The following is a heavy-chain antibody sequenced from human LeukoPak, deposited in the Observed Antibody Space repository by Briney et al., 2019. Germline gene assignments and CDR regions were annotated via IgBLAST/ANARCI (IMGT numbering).Heavy chain of an antibody. CDR2: ISSSSSYI. CDR1: GFTFSSYS. J-gene: IGHJ2*01. CDR3: ARDRGYSNSLGYFDL. D-gene: IGHD4-11*01. Sequence: GGSLRLSCAASGFTFSSYSMNWVRQAPGKGLEWVSSISSSSSYIYYADSVKGRFTISRDNAKNSLYLQMHSLRAEDTAVYYCARDRGYSNSLGYFDLWGRGTLVTVSS. V-gene: IGHV3-21*01.